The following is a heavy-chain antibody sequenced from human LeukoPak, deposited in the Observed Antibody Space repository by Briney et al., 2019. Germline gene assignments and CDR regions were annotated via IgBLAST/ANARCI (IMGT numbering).Heavy chain of an antibody. Sequence: GGSLRLSCSASGFTFSRYAMHWVRQPPGKGLEWVANIKADGSEKYYVDSVKGRFTISRDDAKRTVDLQMDNLRAEDTAIYYCAYRNNFEYWGQGALVTVSS. J-gene: IGHJ4*02. V-gene: IGHV3-7*05. CDR3: AYRNNFEY. CDR1: GFTFSRYA. CDR2: IKADGSEK. D-gene: IGHD1-26*01.